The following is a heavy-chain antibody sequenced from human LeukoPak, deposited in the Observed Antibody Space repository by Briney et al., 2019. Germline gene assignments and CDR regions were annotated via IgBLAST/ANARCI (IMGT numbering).Heavy chain of an antibody. J-gene: IGHJ4*02. CDR1: GGTFSSYA. Sequence: SVKVSCKASGGTFSSYAISWVRQAPGQGLEWMGRINPIFGTANYAQKPQGRVTITADESTRTAYMDLSSLRSEDTAVYYCGRWFGGVIGLDYWGQGTLVTVSS. CDR3: GRWFGGVIGLDY. D-gene: IGHD3-16*02. CDR2: INPIFGTA. V-gene: IGHV1-69*01.